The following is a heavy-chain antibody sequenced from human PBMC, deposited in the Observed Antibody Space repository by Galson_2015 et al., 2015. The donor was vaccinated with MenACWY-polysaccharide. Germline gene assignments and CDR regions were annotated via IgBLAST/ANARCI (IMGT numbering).Heavy chain of an antibody. CDR1: GFTFSSYA. Sequence: SLRLSCAGSGFTFSSYAIHWVRQAPGKGLEWVAVISYDGSNKYYADSVKGRFTNSRDNSENTLYLEMNSLRAEDTAVFYCARTYCSRTTCYGMDVWGQGTTVTVSS. CDR3: ARTYCSRTTCYGMDV. V-gene: IGHV3-30-3*01. CDR2: ISYDGSNK. J-gene: IGHJ6*02. D-gene: IGHD2-2*01.